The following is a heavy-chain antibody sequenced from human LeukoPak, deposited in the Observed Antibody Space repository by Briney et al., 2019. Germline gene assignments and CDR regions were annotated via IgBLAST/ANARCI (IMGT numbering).Heavy chain of an antibody. Sequence: SETLSLTCTVSGGSISSGGYSWSWIRQHPGKGLEWIGYIYDSGSTYYNPSLKSRVTISVDTSKNQFSLKLSSVTAADTAVYYCSRVSVWGIVGVLGAFDIWGQGTMVTVSS. J-gene: IGHJ3*02. D-gene: IGHD1-26*01. CDR1: GGSISSGGYS. CDR2: IYDSGST. CDR3: SRVSVWGIVGVLGAFDI. V-gene: IGHV4-31*03.